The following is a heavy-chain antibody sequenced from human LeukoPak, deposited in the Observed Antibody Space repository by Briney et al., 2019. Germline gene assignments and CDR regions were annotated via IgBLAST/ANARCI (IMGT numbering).Heavy chain of an antibody. CDR3: ARDSSGTTASDY. D-gene: IGHD1-1*01. V-gene: IGHV3-21*01. Sequence: SGRSLRLSCAASGFIFDTYRMNWVRQAPGKGLEWVSSISASGSYIYYADSLKGRFTMSRDNTKNSLYLQMNSLRAEDTAVYYCARDSSGTTASDYWGQGTLVTVSS. J-gene: IGHJ4*02. CDR2: ISASGSYI. CDR1: GFIFDTYR.